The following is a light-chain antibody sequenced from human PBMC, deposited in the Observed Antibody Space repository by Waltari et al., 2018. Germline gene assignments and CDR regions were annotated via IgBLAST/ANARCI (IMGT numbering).Light chain of an antibody. CDR1: SNDVGLYNY. Sequence: QSALTQPASVSGSPGQSITISCTGTSNDVGLYNYVSWYQQHPGKAPKLMIYDVSNRSSGVSNRFSGSKSGNTASLTISGLQAEDEADYYCSSFTSSSTYVVFGGGTKLTVL. CDR3: SSFTSSSTYVV. J-gene: IGLJ2*01. V-gene: IGLV2-14*01. CDR2: DVS.